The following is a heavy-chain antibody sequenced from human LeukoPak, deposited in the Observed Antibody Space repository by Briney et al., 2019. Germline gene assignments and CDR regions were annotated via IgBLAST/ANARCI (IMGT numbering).Heavy chain of an antibody. CDR1: GFTLTSNG. Sequence: GGSLRLSCAASGFTLTSNGMSWVRQAPGKGLEWVSVISRNGGSTDYAESVKGRFTISRDNSKNTLYLQMNSLGAEDTAVYYCSRDFNGRNDFWGQGPLV. J-gene: IGHJ4*02. V-gene: IGHV3-23*01. CDR3: SRDFNGRNDF. D-gene: IGHD1-14*01. CDR2: ISRNGGST.